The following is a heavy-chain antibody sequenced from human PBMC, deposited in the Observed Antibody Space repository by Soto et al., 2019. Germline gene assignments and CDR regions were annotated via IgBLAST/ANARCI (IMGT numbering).Heavy chain of an antibody. CDR1: GGSVSSGNYC. Sequence: SETLSLTCTVSGGSVSSGNYCWSWIRQPPGKGLEWIGYFSYSGTTNYNPSLKSRVTISVDMSKNQFSLKLSSVTAADTAVYYCARDAGGYSGSYSFDYWGQGTPVTVSS. CDR2: FSYSGTT. J-gene: IGHJ4*02. CDR3: ARDAGGYSGSYSFDY. V-gene: IGHV4-61*01. D-gene: IGHD1-26*01.